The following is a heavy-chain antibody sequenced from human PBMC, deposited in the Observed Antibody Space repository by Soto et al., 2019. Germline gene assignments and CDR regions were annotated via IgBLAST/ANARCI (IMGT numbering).Heavy chain of an antibody. Sequence: ASVPTLVNPTQTLTLTCTFSGFSLTTRGMTLGWIRQPPGKAPEWLALSTQYSPSLQSRLTFTGDTSKNQVVLTMTNMDPVDTATYYCTLRQDTSRGPIYWGQGIMVTVSS. D-gene: IGHD6-13*01. J-gene: IGHJ4*02. CDR2: ST. V-gene: IGHV2-5*01. CDR3: TLRQDTSRGPIY. CDR1: GFSLTTRGMT.